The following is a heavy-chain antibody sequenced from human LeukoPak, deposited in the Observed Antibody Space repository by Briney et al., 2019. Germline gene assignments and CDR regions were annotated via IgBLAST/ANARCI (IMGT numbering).Heavy chain of an antibody. CDR1: GGSISSYY. Sequence: PSETLSLTCTVSGGSISSYYWSWVRQPPGKGLGWIGFVYYTGSTNYSPSLKSRVTISVDTSKNQFSLKLRSVTAADTAVYYCARDSSARYSSSWYVVGDFDYWGQGTPVTVSS. V-gene: IGHV4-59*01. CDR2: VYYTGST. CDR3: ARDSSARYSSSWYVVGDFDY. J-gene: IGHJ4*02. D-gene: IGHD6-13*01.